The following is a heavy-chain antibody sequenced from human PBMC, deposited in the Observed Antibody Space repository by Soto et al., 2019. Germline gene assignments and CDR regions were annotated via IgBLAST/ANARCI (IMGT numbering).Heavy chain of an antibody. CDR1: GFTFSSYG. CDR2: ISYDGSNK. V-gene: IGHV3-30*18. D-gene: IGHD6-13*01. CDR3: AKDLYSSSWYIYYGMDV. Sequence: QVQLVESGGGVVQPGRSLRLSCAASGFTFSSYGMHWVRQAPGKGLEWVAVISYDGSNKYYADSVKGRLTISRDNSKNTLYLPMNSRRADDTAVYYCAKDLYSSSWYIYYGMDVWGQGTTVTVSS. J-gene: IGHJ6*02.